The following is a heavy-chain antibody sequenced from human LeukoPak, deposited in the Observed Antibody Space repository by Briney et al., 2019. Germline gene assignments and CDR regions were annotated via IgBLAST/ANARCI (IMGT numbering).Heavy chain of an antibody. Sequence: PSETLSLTCTVSGGSISNNSYCWGWIRQPPGKGLEWIGSIYYSGSTFYNPSLKSRVTIFVDTSKNQFSLKLSSVTAADTAVYYCARALITASVYFDYWGQGTLVTVSA. V-gene: IGHV4-39*01. D-gene: IGHD6-6*01. CDR2: IYYSGST. CDR1: GGSISNNSYC. CDR3: ARALITASVYFDY. J-gene: IGHJ4*02.